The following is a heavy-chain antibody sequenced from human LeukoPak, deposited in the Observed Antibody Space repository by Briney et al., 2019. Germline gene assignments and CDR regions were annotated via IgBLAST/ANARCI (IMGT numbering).Heavy chain of an antibody. Sequence: SGGSLRLSCAASGFTFDDYAMHWVRQAPGMGLECVSLISGDSDYTYYADSVKGRFTISRDNSKNSLYLQMNTLRTEDNALYYCAKGHGSRTGDFEYWGQGTLVTVSS. D-gene: IGHD3-10*01. CDR3: AKGHGSRTGDFEY. J-gene: IGHJ4*02. CDR2: ISGDSDYT. CDR1: GFTFDDYA. V-gene: IGHV3-43*02.